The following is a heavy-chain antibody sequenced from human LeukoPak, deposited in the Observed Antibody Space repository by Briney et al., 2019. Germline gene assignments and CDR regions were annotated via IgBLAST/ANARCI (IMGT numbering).Heavy chain of an antibody. CDR3: ARGPRGSGSYFKY. V-gene: IGHV4-34*01. CDR2: INHSGST. J-gene: IGHJ4*02. Sequence: PSETLSLTCAVYGGSFSGYFRNWIRQPPGEGLEWIGEINHSGSTNYNASLDSRVIISVDTSKNQFSLNLTSVTAADTAVYYCARGPRGSGSYFKYWGQGTLVTVSS. CDR1: GGSFSGYF. D-gene: IGHD3-10*01.